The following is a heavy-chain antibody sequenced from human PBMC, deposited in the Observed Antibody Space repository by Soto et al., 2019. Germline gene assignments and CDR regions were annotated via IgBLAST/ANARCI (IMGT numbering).Heavy chain of an antibody. V-gene: IGHV3-23*01. CDR2: VGGSGDGT. CDR3: EKAREVTLVRISLAQ. Sequence: GGSLSLSCAASGFTFSTYTMTWVRQAPGKWLELVSSVGGSGDGTYYADSVKGRFTISRDNSKNTLYLQMNSLRAEDTAIYYCEKAREVTLVRISLAQWGKGTLVTVSS. CDR1: GFTFSTYT. J-gene: IGHJ4*02. D-gene: IGHD3-10*01.